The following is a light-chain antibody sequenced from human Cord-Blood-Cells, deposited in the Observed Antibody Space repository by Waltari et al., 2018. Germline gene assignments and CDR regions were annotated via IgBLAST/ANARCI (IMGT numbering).Light chain of an antibody. Sequence: QSALTQPASVSGSPGQSITISCTGTSSAVGSYNLVSWYQQHPGKAPKLMIYEGSKRPSGVSNRFPGSRSGNTASLTISGLQAEDEADYYCCSYAGSSTLVFGGGTKLTVL. J-gene: IGLJ3*02. V-gene: IGLV2-23*01. CDR2: EGS. CDR1: SSAVGSYNL. CDR3: CSYAGSSTLV.